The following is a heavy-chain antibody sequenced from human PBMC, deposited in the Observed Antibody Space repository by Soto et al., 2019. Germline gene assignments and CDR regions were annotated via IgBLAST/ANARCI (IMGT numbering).Heavy chain of an antibody. CDR3: ARAGGYSRTSQQTTAYDMDV. CDR1: GFTFNSYS. Sequence: PGGSLRLSCAVSGFTFNSYSMNWVRQAPGKGLEWVSSISSFSNYMYYTDSVKGRFTISRDNARNSLYLQMNSLRAEDTAVYYCARAGGYSRTSQQTTAYDMDVWGQGTTVTVSS. J-gene: IGHJ6*02. D-gene: IGHD6-13*01. V-gene: IGHV3-21*01. CDR2: ISSFSNYM.